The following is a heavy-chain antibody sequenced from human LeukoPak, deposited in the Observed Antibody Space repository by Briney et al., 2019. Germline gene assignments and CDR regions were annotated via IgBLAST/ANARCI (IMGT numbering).Heavy chain of an antibody. J-gene: IGHJ4*02. CDR1: GGSISSGGYY. CDR3: ARGVYSVSSGPDPVYYFDF. Sequence: SQTLSLTCTVSGGSISSGGYYWSWIRQHPGKGLEWIGYIYDSGTTYSDPSLKSRLSISVDTSKNQFSLKLTSVTAADTAVYYCARGVYSVSSGPDPVYYFDFWGQGTLVTVSS. D-gene: IGHD5/OR15-5a*01. V-gene: IGHV4-31*03. CDR2: IYDSGTT.